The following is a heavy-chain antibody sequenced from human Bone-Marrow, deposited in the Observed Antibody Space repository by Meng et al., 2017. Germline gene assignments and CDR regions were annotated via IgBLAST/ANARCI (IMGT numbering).Heavy chain of an antibody. Sequence: GVLKISCAASGFPFSSYSMNWVRQAPGKGLEWVSSISSSSYIYYADSVKGRFTISRDNAKNSLYLQMNSLRAEDMAVYDCAREAGDYVWGSYRYTGGFDYWGQGTLVTVSS. CDR2: ISSSSYI. V-gene: IGHV3-21*01. CDR3: AREAGDYVWGSYRYTGGFDY. CDR1: GFPFSSYS. D-gene: IGHD3-16*02. J-gene: IGHJ4*02.